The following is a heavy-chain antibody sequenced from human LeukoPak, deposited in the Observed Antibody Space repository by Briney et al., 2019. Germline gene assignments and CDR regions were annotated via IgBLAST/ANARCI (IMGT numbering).Heavy chain of an antibody. V-gene: IGHV3-23*01. CDR2: ISGSGGST. CDR3: AKTAGSTLLPYDY. J-gene: IGHJ4*02. CDR1: GFTFSSYA. D-gene: IGHD3-10*01. Sequence: GGSLRLSCAASGFTFSSYAMSWVRQAPGKGLEWVSAISGSGGSTYYADSVKGRFTISRDNSKKTLYLQMNSLRTEDPAVYYCAKTAGSTLLPYDYWGQGTLVTVSS.